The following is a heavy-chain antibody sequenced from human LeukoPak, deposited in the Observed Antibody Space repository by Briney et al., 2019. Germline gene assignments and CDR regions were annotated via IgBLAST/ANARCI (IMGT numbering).Heavy chain of an antibody. Sequence: SETLSLTCTVSGGSISSGGYYWSWLRQHPGKGLEWIGYIYYSGSTYYNPSLKSRVTISVDTSKNQFSLKLSSVTAADTAVYYCARDYYYGMDVWGQGTTVTVSS. CDR2: IYYSGST. CDR1: GGSISSGGYY. J-gene: IGHJ6*02. CDR3: ARDYYYGMDV. V-gene: IGHV4-31*03.